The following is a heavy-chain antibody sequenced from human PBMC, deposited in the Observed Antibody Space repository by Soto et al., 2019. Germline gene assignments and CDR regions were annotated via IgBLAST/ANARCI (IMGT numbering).Heavy chain of an antibody. J-gene: IGHJ5*02. D-gene: IGHD4-17*01. Sequence: SETLSLTCTVSGGSISSYYWSWIRQPPGKGLEWIGYIYYSGSTNYNPSLKSRVTISVDTSKNQFSLKLSSVTAADTAVYYCAREGVLGDDYGDYGGFDPWGQGTLVTVSS. CDR2: IYYSGST. V-gene: IGHV4-59*01. CDR3: AREGVLGDDYGDYGGFDP. CDR1: GGSISSYY.